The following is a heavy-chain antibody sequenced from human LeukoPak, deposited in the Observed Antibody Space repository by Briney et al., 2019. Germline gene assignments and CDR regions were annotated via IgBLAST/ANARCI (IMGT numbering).Heavy chain of an antibody. Sequence: SETLSLTCTVSGGSISSGSYYWSWIRQPAGKGLEWIGRIYTSGSTNYNPSLKSRVTISVDTSKNQFSLKLSSVTAADTAVYYCARDRIGILTGNNYYYYMDVWGKGTTVTISS. J-gene: IGHJ6*03. V-gene: IGHV4-61*02. CDR1: GGSISSGSYY. CDR3: ARDRIGILTGNNYYYYMDV. D-gene: IGHD3-9*01. CDR2: IYTSGST.